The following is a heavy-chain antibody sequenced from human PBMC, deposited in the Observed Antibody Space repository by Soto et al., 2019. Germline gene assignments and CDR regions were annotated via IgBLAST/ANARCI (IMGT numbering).Heavy chain of an antibody. V-gene: IGHV4-30-2*01. Sequence: QVPLQESGSGLVKPSQTLSLTCAVSGGYIVSGGYSWSWIRQPPGKGLEWIGTAYPRGSPYYDPSLKSRVTVALALSKNQFDLSMNSVTAADMYVYSCARVAGSGWYDAWGQGTLVTVSS. D-gene: IGHD6-19*01. CDR3: ARVAGSGWYDA. CDR2: AYPRGSP. CDR1: GGYIVSGGYS. J-gene: IGHJ5*02.